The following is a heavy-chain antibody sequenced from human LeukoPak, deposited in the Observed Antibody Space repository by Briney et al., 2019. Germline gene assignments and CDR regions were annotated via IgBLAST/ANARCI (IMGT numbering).Heavy chain of an antibody. D-gene: IGHD5-24*01. CDR1: GGSISSSSYY. J-gene: IGHJ4*02. CDR2: IYYSGST. CDR3: ARESEFYDGSNYTYYFDL. V-gene: IGHV4-39*07. Sequence: SQTLSLTCTVSGGSISSSSYYWGWIRQPPGKGLEWIGSIYYSGSTYYNPSLKSRVTISMDTSKNQFSLKLSSVTAADTAVYYCARESEFYDGSNYTYYFDLWGQGTLVTVSS.